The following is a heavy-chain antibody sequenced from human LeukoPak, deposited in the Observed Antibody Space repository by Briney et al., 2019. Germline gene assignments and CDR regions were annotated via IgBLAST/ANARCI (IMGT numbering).Heavy chain of an antibody. D-gene: IGHD3-16*01. CDR3: ARDVEGEWPGEYYYYYYYMDV. J-gene: IGHJ6*03. CDR1: GGTFNSYA. V-gene: IGHV1-69*06. CDR2: IIPLFGTA. Sequence: SVKVSCKTSGGTFNSYAITWVRQAPGQGLEWMGGIIPLFGTANYAQKFQGRVTITADKSTSTAYMELSSLRSEDTAVYYCARDVEGEWPGEYYYYYYYMDVWGKGTTVTISS.